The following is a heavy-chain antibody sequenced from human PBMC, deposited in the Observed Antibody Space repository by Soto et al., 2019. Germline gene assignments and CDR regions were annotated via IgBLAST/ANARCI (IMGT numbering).Heavy chain of an antibody. Sequence: GGSLSLSCATSGFTFSTYAMHWVRQAPGKGLEYVSAISSNGRSTYYANSVKGRFTISRDNSKNTLYLQMDSLRAEDMAVYYCARDRCTNGVCYAPSDYWGQGTLVTVSS. CDR1: GFTFSTYA. V-gene: IGHV3-64*01. CDR2: ISSNGRST. J-gene: IGHJ4*02. CDR3: ARDRCTNGVCYAPSDY. D-gene: IGHD2-8*01.